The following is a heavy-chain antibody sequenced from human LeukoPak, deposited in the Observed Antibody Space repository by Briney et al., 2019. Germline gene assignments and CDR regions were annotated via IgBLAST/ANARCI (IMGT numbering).Heavy chain of an antibody. CDR1: GYTFTSYA. CDR2: INPNSGGT. Sequence: ASVTVSCKASGYTFTSYAMNWVRQAPGQGLEWMGWINPNSGGTNYAQKFQGWVTMTRGTSISTAYMELSRLRSDDTAVYYCARAYYDSSGYYYFDYWGQGTLVTVSS. D-gene: IGHD3-22*01. CDR3: ARAYYDSSGYYYFDY. J-gene: IGHJ4*02. V-gene: IGHV1-2*04.